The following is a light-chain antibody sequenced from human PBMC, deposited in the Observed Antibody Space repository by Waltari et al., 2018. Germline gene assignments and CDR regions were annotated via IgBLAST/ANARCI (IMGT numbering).Light chain of an antibody. J-gene: IGKJ4*01. V-gene: IGKV3-11*01. CDR1: QSVDTY. CDR2: DAS. CDR3: HQRSNWPLT. Sequence: EIVLTQSPATLSLSPGERATLSCMASQSVDTYLAWYQHKLGQVPRLLIYDASNRATGIPARFSGSGSGADFTLIISSLEPEDFAVYYCHQRSNWPLTFGGGTKVEIK.